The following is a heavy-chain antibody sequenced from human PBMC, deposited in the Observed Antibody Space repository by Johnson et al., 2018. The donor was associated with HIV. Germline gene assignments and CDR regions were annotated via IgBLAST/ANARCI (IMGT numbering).Heavy chain of an antibody. CDR2: ISWNSGSV. Sequence: VQLVESGGGLVQPGRSLRLSCAASGFTFDDYAMHWVRQAPGKGLEWVPGISWNSGSVDYADSVKGRFTISRDNAKNSLYLQMNSLRTEDTAFYYCAKDTRYYDSSGYPTEAFDIWGQGTMVTVSS. D-gene: IGHD3-22*01. CDR3: AKDTRYYDSSGYPTEAFDI. CDR1: GFTFDDYA. V-gene: IGHV3-9*01. J-gene: IGHJ3*02.